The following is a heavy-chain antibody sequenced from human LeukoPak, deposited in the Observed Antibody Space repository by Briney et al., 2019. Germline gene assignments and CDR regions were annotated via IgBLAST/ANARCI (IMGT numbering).Heavy chain of an antibody. CDR3: ARGGWELPLGY. D-gene: IGHD1-26*01. Sequence: ASVKVSCKASGYTFTGYYMHWLRQAPGQGLEWMGWINPNSGGTNYAQKWQGRVTMERYTSISTAYMELSRLRSDDTAVYYCARGGWELPLGYWGEGTLVTVSS. J-gene: IGHJ4*02. CDR1: GYTFTGYY. CDR2: INPNSGGT. V-gene: IGHV1-2*02.